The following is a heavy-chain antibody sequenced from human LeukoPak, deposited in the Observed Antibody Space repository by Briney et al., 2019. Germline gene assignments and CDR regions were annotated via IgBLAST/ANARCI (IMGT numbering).Heavy chain of an antibody. CDR1: GFTFSSYA. V-gene: IGHV3-30*03. J-gene: IGHJ4*02. Sequence: GGSLRLSCAASGFTFSSYAMHWVRQGPGKGLEWVAIISYDGRNNRYSDSVKGRFTISRDNSKNTLHLQMNSLKIEDTAVYFCAWHYFDYWGQGTLVTVSS. CDR2: ISYDGRNN. CDR3: AWHYFDY.